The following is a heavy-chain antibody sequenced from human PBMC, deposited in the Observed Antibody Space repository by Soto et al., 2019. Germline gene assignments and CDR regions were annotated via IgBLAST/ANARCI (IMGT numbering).Heavy chain of an antibody. CDR1: GFTFSSYW. V-gene: IGHV3-7*01. CDR3: AAFDHAFLFYY. J-gene: IGHJ4*02. Sequence: GSLRLSCAASGFTFSSYWMSWVRQAPGKGLEWVANIKQDGSEKYYVDSVKGRFTISRDNAKNSLYLQMNSLRAEDTAVYYCAAFDHAFLFYYWGQGTLVTVSS. D-gene: IGHD3-9*01. CDR2: IKQDGSEK.